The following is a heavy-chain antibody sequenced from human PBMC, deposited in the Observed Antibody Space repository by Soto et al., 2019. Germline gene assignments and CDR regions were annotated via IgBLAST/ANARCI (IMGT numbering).Heavy chain of an antibody. D-gene: IGHD3-10*01. Sequence: SETLSLSCTVSGDSISSGNYYWSWIRQYPGKGLEYIGYIYRSVSTNYNPSLKSRVTISEDTSKNQFSLKLSSLTAAVTAVYYCARGVPSTPLPGSTWFDPWGQGSLVTVS. CDR1: GDSISSGNYY. CDR2: IYRSVST. J-gene: IGHJ5*02. CDR3: ARGVPSTPLPGSTWFDP. V-gene: IGHV4-31*03.